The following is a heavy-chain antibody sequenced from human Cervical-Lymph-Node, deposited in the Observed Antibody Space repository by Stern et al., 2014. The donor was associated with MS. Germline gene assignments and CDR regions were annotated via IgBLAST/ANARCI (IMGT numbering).Heavy chain of an antibody. CDR3: ARGTHSYYGTDV. CDR1: EFTFGRYW. D-gene: IGHD1/OR15-1a*01. J-gene: IGHJ6*02. Sequence: EVQLVESGGGLVQPGGSLRLSCAAPEFTFGRYWMHWVRQAPGKGLEWVSHINGDGRNINYADSVKGRFTISRDNAKNTLYLQMNSLRAEDTAMYYCARGTHSYYGTDVWGQGTTVTVSS. CDR2: INGDGRNI. V-gene: IGHV3-74*01.